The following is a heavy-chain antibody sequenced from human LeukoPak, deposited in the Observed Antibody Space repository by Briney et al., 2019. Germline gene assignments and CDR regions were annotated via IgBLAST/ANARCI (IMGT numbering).Heavy chain of an antibody. Sequence: ASVKVSCKASGYTFTSYGINWVRQATGQGLEWMGWLNPKTGNTGYAQKFQGRVTMTRDTSIRTAYMELSSLTSEDTAVYFCARMDSSGEDNWFDPWGQGTPVTVSS. V-gene: IGHV1-8*01. D-gene: IGHD3-22*01. CDR2: LNPKTGNT. J-gene: IGHJ5*02. CDR3: ARMDSSGEDNWFDP. CDR1: GYTFTSYG.